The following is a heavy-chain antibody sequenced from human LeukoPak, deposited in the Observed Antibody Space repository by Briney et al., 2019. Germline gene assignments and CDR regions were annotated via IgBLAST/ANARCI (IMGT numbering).Heavy chain of an antibody. V-gene: IGHV3-23*01. CDR2: ITTGGPNT. J-gene: IGHJ4*02. CDR3: AKDGGLWVSAHWGDS. CDR1: GFTFSSYT. D-gene: IGHD7-27*01. Sequence: GGSLRLSCTVSGFTFSSYTMSWVRQAPGKGLKWVSTITTGGPNTYYAYSVKGRFTVSRDDSKNTLYLQMNSLRAEDTAVYYCAKDGGLWVSAHWGDSWGRGTLVTVSS.